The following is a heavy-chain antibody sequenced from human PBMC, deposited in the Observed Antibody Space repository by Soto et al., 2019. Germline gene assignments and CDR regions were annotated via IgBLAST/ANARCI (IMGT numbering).Heavy chain of an antibody. J-gene: IGHJ4*02. CDR2: IYYLGST. CDR3: ARDGYDGSGSPYPAY. D-gene: IGHD3-10*01. Sequence: SETLSLTCSFSGGSMIEYFWSWIRQSPGKGLEWIGYIYYLGSTDYNPSLKSRVTISVDTSKRQFSLRLTSVTAADTAVYYCARDGYDGSGSPYPAYWGPGTQVTVSS. V-gene: IGHV4-59*01. CDR1: GGSMIEYF.